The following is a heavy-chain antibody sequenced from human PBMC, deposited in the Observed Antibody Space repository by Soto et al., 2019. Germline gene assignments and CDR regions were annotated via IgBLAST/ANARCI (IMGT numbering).Heavy chain of an antibody. D-gene: IGHD3-22*01. J-gene: IGHJ3*02. CDR3: ARGRDSSGYYYAPARSDAFDI. CDR2: IWYDGSNK. CDR1: GFTFSSYG. Sequence: GGSLRLSCAASGFTFSSYGMHWVRQAPGKGLEWVAVIWYDGSNKYYADSVKGRFTISRDNSKNTLYLQMNSLRAEDTAVYYCARGRDSSGYYYAPARSDAFDIWGQGTMVTVSS. V-gene: IGHV3-33*08.